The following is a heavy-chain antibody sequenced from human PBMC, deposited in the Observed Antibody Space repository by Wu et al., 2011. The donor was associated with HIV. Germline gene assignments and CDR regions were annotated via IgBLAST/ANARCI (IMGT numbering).Heavy chain of an antibody. CDR2: INPNSGGT. V-gene: IGHV1-2*02. CDR3: ARGEMTTIEPRDAFDI. CDR1: GYTFTGYY. D-gene: IGHD5-24*01. Sequence: QVQLVRSLGLEVTEAWVLGEGPPARLLGYTFTGYYMHWVRQAPGQGLKWMGWINPNSGGTNYAQKFQGRVTMTRDTSISTAYMGLSRLRSDDTAVYYCARGEMTTIEPRDAFDIWGQGTMVTVSS. J-gene: IGHJ3*02.